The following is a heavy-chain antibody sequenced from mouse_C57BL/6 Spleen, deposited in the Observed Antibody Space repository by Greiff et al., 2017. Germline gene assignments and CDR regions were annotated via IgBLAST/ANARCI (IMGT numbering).Heavy chain of an antibody. V-gene: IGHV1-26*01. D-gene: IGHD1-1*01. CDR1: GYTFTDYY. CDR2: INPNNGGT. Sequence: EVQLQQSGPELVKPGASVKISCKASGYTFTDYYMHWVKQSHGKSLEWIGDINPNNGGTSYNQKFKGKATLTVDKSSSTAYMELRSLTSEDSAVYYCARRGFTTVVAKAMDYWGQGTSVTVSS. J-gene: IGHJ4*01. CDR3: ARRGFTTVVAKAMDY.